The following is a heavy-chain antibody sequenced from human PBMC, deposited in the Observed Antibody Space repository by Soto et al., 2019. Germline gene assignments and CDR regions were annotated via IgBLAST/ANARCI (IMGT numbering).Heavy chain of an antibody. J-gene: IGHJ4*02. CDR1: GFTFSNYA. Sequence: GGSLRLSCTASGFTFSNYAMNWVRQAPGKGLEWVSTISGSGTSTYYPDSVKGRFTISRDNSKSTLHLQMNSLRAEDTAVYYCAKGETWDGRIINTDFDHWGQGTLVTVSS. D-gene: IGHD3-10*01. CDR3: AKGETWDGRIINTDFDH. CDR2: ISGSGTST. V-gene: IGHV3-23*01.